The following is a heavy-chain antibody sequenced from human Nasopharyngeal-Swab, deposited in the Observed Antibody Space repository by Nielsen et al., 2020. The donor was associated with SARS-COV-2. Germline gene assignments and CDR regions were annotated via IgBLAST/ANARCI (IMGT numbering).Heavy chain of an antibody. CDR1: GGSISSGGYY. CDR3: ARGGYYDSSGYWLGY. V-gene: IGHV4-31*03. D-gene: IGHD3-22*01. Sequence: SETLSLTCTVSGGSISSGGYYWSWIRQHPGKGLEWIGYIYYSGSTYYNPSLKSRVTISVDTSKNQFSLKLSSVTAADTAVYYCARGGYYDSSGYWLGYWGQGTLVTVSS. CDR2: IYYSGST. J-gene: IGHJ4*02.